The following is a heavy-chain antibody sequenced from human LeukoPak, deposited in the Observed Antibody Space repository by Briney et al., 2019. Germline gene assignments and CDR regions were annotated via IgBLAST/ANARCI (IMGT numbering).Heavy chain of an antibody. Sequence: GGSLRLSCAASGFTFSSYWMSWVRQAPGKGLEWVANIKQDGSEKYYVDSVKGRFTISRDNAKNSLYLQMNSLRAEDTAVYYCARDSDSSGWYDFDYWGQGTLVTVSS. V-gene: IGHV3-7*01. CDR3: ARDSDSSGWYDFDY. CDR1: GFTFSSYW. D-gene: IGHD6-19*01. CDR2: IKQDGSEK. J-gene: IGHJ4*02.